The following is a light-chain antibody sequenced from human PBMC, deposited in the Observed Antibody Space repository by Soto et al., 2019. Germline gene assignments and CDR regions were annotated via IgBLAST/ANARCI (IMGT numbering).Light chain of an antibody. J-gene: IGLJ1*01. V-gene: IGLV1-40*01. CDR2: GNS. Sequence: QSVLTQPPSVSGAPGQRVTISCTGSGSNIGAGYDVHWYQQLPGTAPKLLIYGNSKRPSGVPDRFSGSKSGTSASLAITGLQAEDEADYYCQSYDSSLSGYVFGTGTKLTVL. CDR1: GSNIGAGYD. CDR3: QSYDSSLSGYV.